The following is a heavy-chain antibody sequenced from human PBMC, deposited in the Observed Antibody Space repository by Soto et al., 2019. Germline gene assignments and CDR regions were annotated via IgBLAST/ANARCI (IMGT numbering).Heavy chain of an antibody. Sequence: ASVKVSCKVSGSTFTSNGIGWVRQAPGQGLEWMGWISTYNENMDTAPQLQGRLTMTTDTSTTTAYMELTNLKFDDTALSYCAYVFVSCSGVYSALHWGPGTPVTVS. V-gene: IGHV1-18*04. J-gene: IGHJ4*02. D-gene: IGHD2-21*01. CDR1: GSTFTSNG. CDR2: ISTYNENM. CDR3: AYVFVSCSGVYSALH.